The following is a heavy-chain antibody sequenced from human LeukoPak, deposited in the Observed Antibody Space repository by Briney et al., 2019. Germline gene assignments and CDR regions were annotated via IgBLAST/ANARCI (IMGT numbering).Heavy chain of an antibody. D-gene: IGHD6-13*01. V-gene: IGHV4-59*01. CDR3: ARGLYGAAAGTH. J-gene: IGHJ1*01. CDR2: IYYSGRT. CDR1: GDSIGRYY. Sequence: KPSETLSLTCTVSGDSIGRYYWSWIRQPPGKGLEWNGYIYYSGRTNSNPSLKSRVTISVDTSKNQFSLKLRSVTAADTAVYYCARGLYGAAAGTHWGQGTQVTVSS.